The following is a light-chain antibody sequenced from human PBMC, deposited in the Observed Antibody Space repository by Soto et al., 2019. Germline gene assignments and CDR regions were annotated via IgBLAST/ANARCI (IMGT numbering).Light chain of an antibody. V-gene: IGKV3-11*01. J-gene: IGKJ5*01. CDR2: DTS. Sequence: LTQPPATLSLSPGERATVAGRASQSVGSSLAWYQQKPGQAPRLLIYDTSIRATGIPARFSGSGSGTDFTLTISSLEPEDFAVYYCQQRNSWPPTFTFGQGRRLE. CDR1: QSVGSS. CDR3: QQRNSWPPTFT.